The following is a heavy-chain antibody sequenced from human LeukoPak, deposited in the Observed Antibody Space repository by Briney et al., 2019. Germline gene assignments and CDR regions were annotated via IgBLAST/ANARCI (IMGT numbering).Heavy chain of an antibody. J-gene: IGHJ4*02. CDR3: AKSDPPAYDSRSIPLDY. V-gene: IGHV3-23*01. CDR2: ISGSGGST. Sequence: GGSLRLSCAVSGFTFSNYAMSWVRQAPEKGLEWVSTISGSGGSTYYADPVKVRFTISRDNSKNTLYLQLNSLRAEDTAIYYCAKSDPPAYDSRSIPLDYWGQGTLVTVSS. CDR1: GFTFSNYA. D-gene: IGHD3-22*01.